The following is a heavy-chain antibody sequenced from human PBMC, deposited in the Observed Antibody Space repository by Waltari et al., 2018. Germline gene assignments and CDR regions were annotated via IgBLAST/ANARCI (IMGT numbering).Heavy chain of an antibody. V-gene: IGHV3-23*01. CDR3: VREVGYTNSAT. D-gene: IGHD4-4*01. Sequence: LESGGASVQPGGSLRLSCAASGFNVNDNTMSWVRQPPGKGLEWLSSLSNGNDVSYQSDSVKGRFTTSRDIAGNSIYLQMSGLRSEDTAIYYCVREVGYTNSATWGQGTLVNVSP. CDR1: GFNVNDNT. J-gene: IGHJ4*02. CDR2: LSNGNDVS.